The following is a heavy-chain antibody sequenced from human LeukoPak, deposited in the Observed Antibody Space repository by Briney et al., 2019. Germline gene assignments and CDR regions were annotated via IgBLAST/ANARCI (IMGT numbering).Heavy chain of an antibody. CDR2: ISSSGSTI. CDR1: GFTFSDYY. J-gene: IGHJ4*02. CDR3: ARADYYDSSGYYSIGNDY. D-gene: IGHD3-22*01. V-gene: IGHV3-11*01. Sequence: GGSLRLSCAASGFTFSDYYMSWIRQAPGKGLEWVSYISSSGSTIYYADSVKGRFTISRDNAKNSLYLQMNSLRAEDTAVYYCARADYYDSSGYYSIGNDYWGQGTLSPSPQ.